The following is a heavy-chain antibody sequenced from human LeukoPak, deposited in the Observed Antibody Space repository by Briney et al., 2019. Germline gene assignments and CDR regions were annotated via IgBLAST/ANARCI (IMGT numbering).Heavy chain of an antibody. V-gene: IGHV3-23*01. J-gene: IGHJ4*02. Sequence: PGGSLRLSCAASGFTFSSYVMNWVRQAPGKGLEWASAISGSGDNTYYADPVKGRFTISRDNSKNTLYLQMNSLRAGDTAVYYCATPPYYFDYWGQGTLVTVSS. CDR2: ISGSGDNT. CDR1: GFTFSSYV. CDR3: ATPPYYFDY.